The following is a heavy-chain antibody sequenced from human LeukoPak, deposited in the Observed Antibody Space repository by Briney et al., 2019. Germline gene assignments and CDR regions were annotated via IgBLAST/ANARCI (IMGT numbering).Heavy chain of an antibody. Sequence: SETLSLTCTVSGGSISSYYWGWIRQPPGKGLEWIGSIYYSGSTYYNPSLKSRVTISVDTSKNQFSLKLSSVTAADTAVYYCARHYFPRGELRFLEWLSGYYFDYWGQGTLVTVSS. D-gene: IGHD3-3*01. V-gene: IGHV4-39*01. J-gene: IGHJ4*02. CDR3: ARHYFPRGELRFLEWLSGYYFDY. CDR1: GGSISSYY. CDR2: IYYSGST.